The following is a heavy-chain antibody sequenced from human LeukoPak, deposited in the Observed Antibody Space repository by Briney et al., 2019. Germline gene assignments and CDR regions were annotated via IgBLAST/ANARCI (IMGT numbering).Heavy chain of an antibody. CDR2: ISAYNGNT. D-gene: IGHD3-10*01. J-gene: IGHJ3*02. CDR3: ARFPVLVRGVTDAFDI. V-gene: IGHV1-18*01. CDR1: GYTFTSYG. Sequence: ASVKVSCKASGYTFTSYGISWVRQAPGQGLEWMGWISAYNGNTNYAQKLQGRVTMTTDTSTSTAYMELRRLRSDDTAVYHCARFPVLVRGVTDAFDIWGQGTMVTVSS.